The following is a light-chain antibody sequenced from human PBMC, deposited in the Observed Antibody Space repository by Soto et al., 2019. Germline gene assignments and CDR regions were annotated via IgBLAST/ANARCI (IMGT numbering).Light chain of an antibody. Sequence: EIVLTQSPATRSLSPGERATHSCRARQSVSNYLGWYQQKRGQAPRLLLYDASNRATGIPAMFSGSGSGTDFTLTISSLEPEDFAVYYCQHRGTFGQGTRLEIK. CDR1: QSVSNY. CDR3: QHRGT. V-gene: IGKV3-11*01. CDR2: DAS. J-gene: IGKJ5*01.